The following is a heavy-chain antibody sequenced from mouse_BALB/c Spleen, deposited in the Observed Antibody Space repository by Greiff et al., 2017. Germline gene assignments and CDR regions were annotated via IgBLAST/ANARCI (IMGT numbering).Heavy chain of an antibody. J-gene: IGHJ2*01. Sequence: EVKLMESGPSLVEPSQTLSITCSVTGDSITSGCWNWIRQFPGNKLEYMGYICYSGSTYYNPSLKSRISIPRDTSKNQLYLQVKSVTTEDTATYYCARKRDACYFDYWGQGTTRTVSS. CDR3: ARKRDACYFDY. CDR1: GDSITSGC. V-gene: IGHV3-8*02. CDR2: ICYSGST.